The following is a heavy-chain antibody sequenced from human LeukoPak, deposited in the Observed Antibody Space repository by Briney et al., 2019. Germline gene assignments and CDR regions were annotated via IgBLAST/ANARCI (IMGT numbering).Heavy chain of an antibody. CDR3: ARDHPVYGMDV. CDR1: GLTFSSYW. CDR2: IKQDGSEK. Sequence: PGESLRLSCAASGLTFSSYWMTWVRQAPGKGLEWVANIKQDGSEKYYVDSVKGRFTISRDNAKNSLYLQMNSLRAEDTAVYYCARDHPVYGMDVWGQGTTVTVSS. J-gene: IGHJ6*02. V-gene: IGHV3-7*01.